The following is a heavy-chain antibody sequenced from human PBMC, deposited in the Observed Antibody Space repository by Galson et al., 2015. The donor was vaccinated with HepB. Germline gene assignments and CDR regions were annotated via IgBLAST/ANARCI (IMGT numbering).Heavy chain of an antibody. D-gene: IGHD3/OR15-3a*01. CDR3: ATSHFWTGGSWP. Sequence: SLRLSCAASGFTFSSYAMSWVRQAPGKGLEWVSAISGSGGSTYYADSVKGRFTISRDNSKNTLYLQMNSLRAEDTAVYYCATSHFWTGGSWPWGQGTLVTVSS. J-gene: IGHJ5*02. CDR1: GFTFSSYA. V-gene: IGHV3-23*01. CDR2: ISGSGGST.